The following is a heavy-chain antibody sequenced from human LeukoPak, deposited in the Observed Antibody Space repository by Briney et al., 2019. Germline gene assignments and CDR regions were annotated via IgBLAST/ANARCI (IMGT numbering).Heavy chain of an antibody. D-gene: IGHD5-12*01. J-gene: IGHJ4*02. CDR2: ISDSGST. Sequence: SETLSLTCTVSGGSISNYYWTWIRQPPGKGLEWIGPISDSGSTNYNPSLKSRVSISGDTSKNQVSLKMASVTAADTAVYYCATGKGYHYYWGQGTLVTVSS. V-gene: IGHV4-59*12. CDR3: ATGKGYHYY. CDR1: GGSISNYY.